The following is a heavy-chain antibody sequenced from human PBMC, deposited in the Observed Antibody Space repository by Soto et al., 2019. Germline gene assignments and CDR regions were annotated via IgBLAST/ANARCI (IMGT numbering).Heavy chain of an antibody. CDR1: GGSISSSSYY. V-gene: IGHV4-39*01. J-gene: IGHJ4*02. CDR2: IYYSGST. CDR3: ASINYNSPFYDFWSGYYSGGGIDY. D-gene: IGHD3-3*01. Sequence: QLQLQESGPGLVKPSETLSLTCTVSGGSISSSSYYWGWIRQPPGKGLEWIGSIYYSGSTYYNPSLKSRVTISVDTSKNQFSLKLSSVTAADTAVYYCASINYNSPFYDFWSGYYSGGGIDYWGQGTLVTVSS.